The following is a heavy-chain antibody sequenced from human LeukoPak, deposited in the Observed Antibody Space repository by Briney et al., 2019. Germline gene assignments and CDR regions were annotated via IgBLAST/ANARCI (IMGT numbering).Heavy chain of an antibody. CDR3: ARAAGQLVRV. CDR2: ISSSGNTI. V-gene: IGHV3-48*04. D-gene: IGHD6-6*01. J-gene: IGHJ6*04. CDR1: GLTFSTHK. Sequence: GGSLRLSCAASGLTFSTHKMNWVRQAPGKGLEWVSYISSSGNTIYYADPVKGRFTTSRDDAKNSLYLQMNSLRAEDTAVYYCARAAGQLVRVWGKGTTVTVSS.